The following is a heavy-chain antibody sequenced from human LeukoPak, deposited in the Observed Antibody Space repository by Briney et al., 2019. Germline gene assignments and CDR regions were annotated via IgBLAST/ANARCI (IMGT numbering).Heavy chain of an antibody. Sequence: GESLRLSCAASGFTFSSYAMHWVRQAPGKGLEYVAVISYDGSKKYYADSVKGRFTISRDNSKNTLYLQMNSLRPEDTAVYYCAREDSWYFDYWGQGTLVTVSS. CDR3: AREDSWYFDY. V-gene: IGHV3-30-3*01. CDR2: ISYDGSKK. D-gene: IGHD2-15*01. CDR1: GFTFSSYA. J-gene: IGHJ4*02.